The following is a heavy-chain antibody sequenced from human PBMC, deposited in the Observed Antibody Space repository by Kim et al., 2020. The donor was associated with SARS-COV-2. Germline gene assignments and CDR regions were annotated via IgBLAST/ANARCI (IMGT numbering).Heavy chain of an antibody. CDR3: ARVRVLWFGERIYYYYGMDV. J-gene: IGHJ6*02. D-gene: IGHD3-10*01. V-gene: IGHV4-59*13. CDR2: IYYSGST. CDR1: GGSISSYY. Sequence: SETLSLTCTVSGGSISSYYWSWIRQPPGKGLEWIGYIYYSGSTNYNPSLKSRVTISVDTSKNQLSLKLSSVTAADTAVYYCARVRVLWFGERIYYYYGMDVWGQGTTVTVSS.